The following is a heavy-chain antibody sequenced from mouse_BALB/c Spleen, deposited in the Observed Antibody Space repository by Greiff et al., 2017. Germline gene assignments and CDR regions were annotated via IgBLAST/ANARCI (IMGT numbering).Heavy chain of an antibody. CDR3: ARDYYGYGGYAMDY. CDR2: IDPANGNT. CDR1: GFNIKDTY. D-gene: IGHD1-2*01. Sequence: VQLQQSGAELVKPGASVKLSCTASGFNIKDTYMHWVKQRPEQGLEWIGRIDPANGNTKYDPKFQGKATITADTSSNTAYLQLSSLTSEDTAVYYCARDYYGYGGYAMDYWGQGTSVTVAA. V-gene: IGHV14-3*02. J-gene: IGHJ4*01.